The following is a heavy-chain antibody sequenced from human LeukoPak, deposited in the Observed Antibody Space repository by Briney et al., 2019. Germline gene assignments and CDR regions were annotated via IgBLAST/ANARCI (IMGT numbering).Heavy chain of an antibody. CDR2: ISCSSNII. J-gene: IGHJ4*02. Sequence: PGGSLRLSCAASGFTFSNYNMNWVRQPPGKGLQWVSYISCSSNIIYYADSVKGRFTISRDNAKNSLFLQMNSLRAEDTAVYYCARDFAREFTIDYWGQGTLVTVSS. D-gene: IGHD3-10*01. CDR3: ARDFAREFTIDY. CDR1: GFTFSNYN. V-gene: IGHV3-48*01.